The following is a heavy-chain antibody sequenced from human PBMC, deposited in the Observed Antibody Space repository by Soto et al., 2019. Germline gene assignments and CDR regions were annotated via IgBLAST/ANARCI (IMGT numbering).Heavy chain of an antibody. CDR1: GGSISSHSNY. CDR2: IYYDGRT. D-gene: IGHD3-22*01. J-gene: IGHJ4*02. Sequence: QLHLQESGPGLVKPSQTLSLTCTVSGGSISSHSNYWSWIRQHPGKGLEWIGYIYYDGRTYFNPSLQSRLSMSVDTSENQVSLKLSSLTAADTAVYCCARGNPIFDSSGLAFDYWGPGTLVTVSS. CDR3: ARGNPIFDSSGLAFDY. V-gene: IGHV4-31*03.